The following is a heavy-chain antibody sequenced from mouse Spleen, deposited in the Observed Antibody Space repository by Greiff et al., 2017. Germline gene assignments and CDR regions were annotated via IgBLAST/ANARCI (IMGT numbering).Heavy chain of an antibody. CDR1: GYTFTDYE. V-gene: IGHV1-15*01. CDR2: IDPETGGT. J-gene: IGHJ3*01. CDR3: TRWNYDYAWFAY. D-gene: IGHD2-4*01. Sequence: LVESGAELVRPGASVTLSCKASGYTFTDYEMHWVKQTPVHGLEWIGAIDPETGGTAYNQKFKGKAILTADKSSSTAYMELRSLTSEDSAVYYCTRWNYDYAWFAYWGQGTLVTVSA.